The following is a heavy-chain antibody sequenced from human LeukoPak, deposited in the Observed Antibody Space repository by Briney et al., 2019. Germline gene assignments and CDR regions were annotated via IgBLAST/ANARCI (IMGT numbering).Heavy chain of an antibody. CDR2: IFYSGST. J-gene: IGHJ2*01. D-gene: IGHD4-17*01. CDR3: ASRVGGDFSWYFDL. CDR1: GASISSSSYY. V-gene: IGHV4-39*07. Sequence: SETLSLTCTVSGASISSSSYYWGWIRQPPGKGLEWIGTIFYSGSTSYNPSLKSRVTISVDTSKNQFSLRLSSVTAADTAVYYCASRVGGDFSWYFDLWGRGTLVTVSS.